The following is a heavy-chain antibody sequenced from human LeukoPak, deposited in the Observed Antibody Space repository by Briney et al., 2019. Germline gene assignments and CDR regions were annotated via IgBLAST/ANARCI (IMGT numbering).Heavy chain of an antibody. D-gene: IGHD3-10*01. CDR3: ARLLDGSGYDAFDN. J-gene: IGHJ3*02. CDR1: GGSFSGYY. CDR2: INHSGST. Sequence: SETLSLTCAVYGGSFSGYYWSWIRQPPGKGLVWIGEINHSGSTNYNPSLKSRVTISVDTSKNQFSLKLSSVTAAGTAVYYCARLLDGSGYDAFDNWGQGTMVTVSS. V-gene: IGHV4-34*01.